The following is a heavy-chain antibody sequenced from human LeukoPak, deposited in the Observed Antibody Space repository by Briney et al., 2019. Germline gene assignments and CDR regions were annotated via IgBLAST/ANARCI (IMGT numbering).Heavy chain of an antibody. J-gene: IGHJ4*02. Sequence: PSRTLSLTCTVSGGSISSGSYYWSWIRQPAGKGLEWIGRIYTSGSTNYNPSLKSRVTISVDTSKNQFSLKLSSVTAADTAVYYCAREVIAVAGTGNFDYWGQGTLVTVSS. CDR2: IYTSGST. CDR1: GGSISSGSYY. CDR3: AREVIAVAGTGNFDY. D-gene: IGHD6-19*01. V-gene: IGHV4-61*02.